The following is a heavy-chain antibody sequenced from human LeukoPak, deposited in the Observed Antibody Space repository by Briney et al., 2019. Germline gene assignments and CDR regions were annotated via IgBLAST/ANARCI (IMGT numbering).Heavy chain of an antibody. CDR1: GFTFDDYG. CDR3: AKRRGLELLYYYYMDV. CDR2: ISGSGGST. D-gene: IGHD1-7*01. Sequence: GGSLRLSCAASGFTFDDYGMSWVRQAPGKGLEWVSAISGSGGSTYYADSVRGRFTISRDNSKNTLYLQMNSLRAEDTAVYYCAKRRGLELLYYYYMDVWGKGTTVTVSS. J-gene: IGHJ6*03. V-gene: IGHV3-23*01.